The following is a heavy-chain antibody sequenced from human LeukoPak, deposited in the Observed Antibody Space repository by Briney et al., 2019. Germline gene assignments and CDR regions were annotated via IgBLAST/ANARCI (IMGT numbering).Heavy chain of an antibody. J-gene: IGHJ4*02. Sequence: ASVKVSCKVSGYTLTELSMHWVRQAPGKGLGWMGGFDPEDGETIYAQKFQGRVTMTEDTSTDTAYMQLSSLRSEDTAVYHCAKRYCSSTSCSFFDYWGQGTLVTVSS. CDR1: GYTLTELS. V-gene: IGHV1-24*01. D-gene: IGHD2-2*01. CDR2: FDPEDGET. CDR3: AKRYCSSTSCSFFDY.